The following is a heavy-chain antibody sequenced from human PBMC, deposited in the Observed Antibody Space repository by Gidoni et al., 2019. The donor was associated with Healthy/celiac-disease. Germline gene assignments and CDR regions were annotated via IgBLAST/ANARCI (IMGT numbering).Heavy chain of an antibody. J-gene: IGHJ4*02. CDR2: ISGSGGST. CDR1: GSTFSRSA. CDR3: AKFLSCTNGVCYTGADY. Sequence: VQLLESGGRLVQPWGSLRLSCAASGSTFSRSAMSWVRHAPGKGLEWVSAISGSGGSTYYADSVKGRFTISRDNSKNTLYLQMNSLRAEDTAVYYCAKFLSCTNGVCYTGADYWGQGTLVTVSS. V-gene: IGHV3-23*01. D-gene: IGHD2-8*01.